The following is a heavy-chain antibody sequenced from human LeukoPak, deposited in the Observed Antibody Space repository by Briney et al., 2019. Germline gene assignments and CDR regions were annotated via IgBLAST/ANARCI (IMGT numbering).Heavy chain of an antibody. D-gene: IGHD2-15*01. CDR3: ARILGTYCSGGSCPDAFDI. CDR1: GYSISSGYY. CDR2: IYHSGST. V-gene: IGHV4-38-2*01. J-gene: IGHJ3*02. Sequence: SETLSLTCAVSGYSISSGYYWGWIRQPPGKGLEWIGNIYHSGSTYYNSSLKSRVTISVDTSRNQFSLKLSSVTAADTAVYYCARILGTYCSGGSCPDAFDIWGQGTMVTVSS.